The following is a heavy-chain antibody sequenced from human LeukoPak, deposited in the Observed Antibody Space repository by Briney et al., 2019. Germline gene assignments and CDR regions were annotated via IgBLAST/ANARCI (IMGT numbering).Heavy chain of an antibody. CDR3: ARLNKTPTVYYYDSSGEIDS. CDR1: GYSISSYY. CDR2: IYFSGST. J-gene: IGHJ4*02. Sequence: SETLSLTCTVSGYSISSYYWSWIRQPPGKGLEWIGYIYFSGSTNYNPSLKSRVTISVDTSKDQFSLKLSSVTAADTAVYYCARLNKTPTVYYYDSSGEIDSWGQGTLVTVSS. D-gene: IGHD3-22*01. V-gene: IGHV4-59*08.